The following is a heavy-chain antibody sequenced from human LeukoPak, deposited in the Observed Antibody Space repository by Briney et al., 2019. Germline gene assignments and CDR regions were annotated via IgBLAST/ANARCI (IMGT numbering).Heavy chain of an antibody. CDR1: GYTFTSYG. CDR3: ARTPRATTIEDY. J-gene: IGHJ4*02. CDR2: ISAYNGNT. Sequence: GASVKVSCKASGYTFTSYGISWVRQAPGQGLEWMGWISAYNGNTNYAQKLQGRVTMTTDTSTSTAYMELRSLRPDDTAEYYCARTPRATTIEDYWGQGTLVTVSS. V-gene: IGHV1-18*01. D-gene: IGHD5-24*01.